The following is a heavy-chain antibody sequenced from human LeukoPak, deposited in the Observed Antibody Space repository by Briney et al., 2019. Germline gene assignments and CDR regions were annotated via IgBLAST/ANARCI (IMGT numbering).Heavy chain of an antibody. D-gene: IGHD5-24*01. J-gene: IGHJ5*02. Sequence: ASVKVSCKASGYTFTSYDINWVRQATGQGLEWMGWMNPNSGNTGYAQKFQGGVTMTRNTSISTAYMELSSLRSEDTAVYYCARRRRRDGYEPWGQGTLVTVSS. V-gene: IGHV1-8*01. CDR2: MNPNSGNT. CDR1: GYTFTSYD. CDR3: ARRRRRDGYEP.